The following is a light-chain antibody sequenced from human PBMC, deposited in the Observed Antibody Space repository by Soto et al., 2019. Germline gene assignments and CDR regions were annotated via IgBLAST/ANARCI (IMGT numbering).Light chain of an antibody. J-gene: IGLJ3*02. CDR1: SSDVGAYNY. CDR2: EVT. V-gene: IGLV2-8*01. Sequence: QSVLTQPSSASGSPGQSVTISCTGTSSDVGAYNYVSWYQQHAGKATKLVIDEVTKRPSGVPDRFSGSKSANTASLTVSGLQAEDEADYYCSSVASSNTWVFGGGTQLTVL. CDR3: SSVASSNTWV.